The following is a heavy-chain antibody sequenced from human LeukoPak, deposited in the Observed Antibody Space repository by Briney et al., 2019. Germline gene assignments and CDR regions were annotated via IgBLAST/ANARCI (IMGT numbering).Heavy chain of an antibody. J-gene: IGHJ4*02. CDR3: ARGLGSWDPKDY. V-gene: IGHV3-66*01. D-gene: IGHD6-13*01. Sequence: GGSLRLSCAASGFTFSSHAMSWVRQAPGKGLEWVSVIYSGGSTYYADSVKGRFTISRDNAKNSLYLQMNSLRAEDTAVYYCARGLGSWDPKDYWGQGTLVTVSS. CDR2: IYSGGST. CDR1: GFTFSSHA.